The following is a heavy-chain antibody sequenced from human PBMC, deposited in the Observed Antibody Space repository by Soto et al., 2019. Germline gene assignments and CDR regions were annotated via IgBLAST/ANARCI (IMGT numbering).Heavy chain of an antibody. CDR3: ARNQWELLRFGWFDP. J-gene: IGHJ5*02. D-gene: IGHD1-26*01. Sequence: GGSLRLSCAASGFTFSSYSMNWVRQAPGKGLEWVSYISSSSSTIYYADSVKGRFTISRDNAKNSLYLQMNSLRDEDTAVYYCARNQWELLRFGWFDPWGQGTLVTVSS. V-gene: IGHV3-48*02. CDR1: GFTFSSYS. CDR2: ISSSSSTI.